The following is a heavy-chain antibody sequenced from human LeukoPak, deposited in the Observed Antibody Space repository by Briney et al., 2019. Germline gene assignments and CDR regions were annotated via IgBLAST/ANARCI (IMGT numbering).Heavy chain of an antibody. D-gene: IGHD6-6*01. V-gene: IGHV1-18*01. Sequence: ALVKVSCKTSGYTFITYGINWVRQAPGQGLEWMGWISTYNGDTNYAQKLQGRVTMTTDTSTSTAYMELRSLRSDDTAVYYCARRAARRYFDYWGQGTLVTVSS. CDR3: ARRAARRYFDY. CDR2: ISTYNGDT. CDR1: GYTFITYG. J-gene: IGHJ4*02.